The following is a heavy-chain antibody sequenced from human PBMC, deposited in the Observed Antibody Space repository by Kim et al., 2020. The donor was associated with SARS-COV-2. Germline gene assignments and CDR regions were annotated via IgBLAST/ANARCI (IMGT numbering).Heavy chain of an antibody. V-gene: IGHV3-21*01. D-gene: IGHD4-4*01. CDR2: ISSSSSYI. J-gene: IGHJ6*02. CDR3: ARVLTRDYDYYYGMDV. Sequence: GGSLRLSCAASGFTFSSYSMNWVRQAPGKGLEWVSSISSSSSYIYYADSVKGRFTISRDNAKNSLYLQMNSLRAEDTAVYYCARVLTRDYDYYYGMDVWGQGTTVTVSS. CDR1: GFTFSSYS.